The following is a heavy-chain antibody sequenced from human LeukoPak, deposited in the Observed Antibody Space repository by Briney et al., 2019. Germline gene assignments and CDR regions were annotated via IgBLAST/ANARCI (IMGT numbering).Heavy chain of an antibody. D-gene: IGHD2-15*01. J-gene: IGHJ4*02. CDR1: GFTFSSYG. V-gene: IGHV3-33*01. Sequence: GRSLRLSCAASGFTFSSYGMHWVRQAPGKGLEWGAVIWYDGSIEYYADSVKGRFTISRDNSKNTLSLQMNSLRAADTAVYYCARDITVLAGPFDYWGQGTLVTVSS. CDR3: ARDITVLAGPFDY. CDR2: IWYDGSIE.